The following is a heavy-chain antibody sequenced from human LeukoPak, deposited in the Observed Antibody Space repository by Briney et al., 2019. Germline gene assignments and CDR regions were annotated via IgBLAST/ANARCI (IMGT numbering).Heavy chain of an antibody. CDR2: IYYSGST. CDR1: GGSISSYY. CDR3: ASTVVPAAISGTTYWFDP. V-gene: IGHV4-59*05. J-gene: IGHJ5*02. D-gene: IGHD2-2*02. Sequence: SETLSLTCTVSGGSISSYYWSWIRQPPGKGLEWIGSIYYSGSTYYNPSLKSRVTISVDTSKNQFSLKLSSVTAADTAVYYCASTVVPAAISGTTYWFDPWGQGTLVTVSS.